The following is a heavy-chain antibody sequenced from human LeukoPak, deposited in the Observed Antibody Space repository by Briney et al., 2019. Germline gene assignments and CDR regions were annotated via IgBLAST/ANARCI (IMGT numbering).Heavy chain of an antibody. CDR2: IYYTGST. V-gene: IGHV4-59*01. D-gene: IGHD5-24*01. J-gene: IGHJ4*02. CDR3: ARDRGDGYKFFDY. Sequence: SETLSLTCTVSGCSISSFYWSWIRQPPGKGLEWIGFIYYTGSTSYNPSLKSRVTMSVDTSKNQFSLKLSSVTDADTAVYFCARDRGDGYKFFDYWGQGTLVTVSS. CDR1: GCSISSFY.